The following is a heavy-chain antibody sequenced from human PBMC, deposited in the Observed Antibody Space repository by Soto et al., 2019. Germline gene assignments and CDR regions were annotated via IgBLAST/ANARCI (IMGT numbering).Heavy chain of an antibody. Sequence: GASVKVSCKASGGTFSSYAISWVRQAPGQGLEWMGGIIPIFGTANYAQKFQGRVTITADESTSTAYMELSSLRSEDTAVYYCARVVYNLVPAWGQGTLVTVSS. J-gene: IGHJ4*02. CDR3: ARVVYNLVPA. CDR2: IIPIFGTA. CDR1: GGTFSSYA. D-gene: IGHD3-10*01. V-gene: IGHV1-69*13.